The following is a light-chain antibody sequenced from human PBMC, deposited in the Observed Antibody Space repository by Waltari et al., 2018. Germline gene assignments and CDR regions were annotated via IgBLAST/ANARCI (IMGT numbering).Light chain of an antibody. J-gene: IGLJ1*01. CDR3: CSYAGSYTYV. CDR2: DVS. V-gene: IGLV2-11*01. CDR1: SSDVGGYNY. Sequence: QSALTQPRSVSGSPGQSVTIPCPGNSSDVGGYNYVSWYQQHPGKAPKLMIYDVSKRPSGVPDRFSGSKSGNTASLTISGLQAEDEADYYCCSYAGSYTYVFGTGTKVTVL.